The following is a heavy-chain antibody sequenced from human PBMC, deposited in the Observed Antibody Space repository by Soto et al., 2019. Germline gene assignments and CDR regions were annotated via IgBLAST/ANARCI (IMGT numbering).Heavy chain of an antibody. Sequence: PGGSLRLSCAASGFTFSSYAMSWVRQAPGKGLEWVSTMSGGGGTYSADSVKGRFTLSRDFSKNTLYLQMNSLRAEDSAVYYCAKLGSLSNPPYYYMDVWGKGTTVTVSS. CDR1: GFTFSSYA. D-gene: IGHD6-6*01. V-gene: IGHV3-23*01. CDR2: MSGGGGT. CDR3: AKLGSLSNPPYYYMDV. J-gene: IGHJ6*03.